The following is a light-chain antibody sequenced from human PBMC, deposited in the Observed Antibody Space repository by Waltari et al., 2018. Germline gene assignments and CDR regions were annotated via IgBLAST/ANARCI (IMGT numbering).Light chain of an antibody. CDR1: SSNIGSNY. Sequence: QSVLTQPPSASGTPGQKVPISCNGSSSNIGSNYVYWYQQLPGTAPKLLIFKNNHRPSGVPDRFSDSKSGTSASLAINGLRSEDDADYYCAAWDDSLSGLVLGGGTKVTVL. V-gene: IGLV1-47*01. J-gene: IGLJ3*02. CDR2: KNN. CDR3: AAWDDSLSGLV.